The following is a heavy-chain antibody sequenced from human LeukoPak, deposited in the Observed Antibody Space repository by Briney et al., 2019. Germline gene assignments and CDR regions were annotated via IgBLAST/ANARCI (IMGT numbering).Heavy chain of an antibody. CDR3: ARSIAARHQTTVGAQK. J-gene: IGHJ4*02. CDR1: GDSISTSSYY. Sequence: SETLSLTCSVSGDSISTSSYYWGWIRQPPGKGLEWIGTIYYSGSTYYNPSLKSRVTISVDTSKNQFSLKLSSVTAADTAVYYCARSIAARHQTTVGAQKWGQGTLVTVSS. D-gene: IGHD6-6*01. V-gene: IGHV4-39*07. CDR2: IYYSGST.